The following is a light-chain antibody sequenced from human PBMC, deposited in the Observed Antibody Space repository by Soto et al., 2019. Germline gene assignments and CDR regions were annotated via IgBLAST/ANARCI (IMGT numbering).Light chain of an antibody. CDR1: QSVDSSY. J-gene: IGKJ3*01. Sequence: EIVLTQSPGTLSLSPGERATLSCRASQSVDSSYLAWYQQHPGQAPRLLIYGASSRATGIPDRFSGSGSGTDFTLTISRLEPEDFAVYYCQQYGSSPFTFGPGTKVDIK. CDR2: GAS. V-gene: IGKV3-20*01. CDR3: QQYGSSPFT.